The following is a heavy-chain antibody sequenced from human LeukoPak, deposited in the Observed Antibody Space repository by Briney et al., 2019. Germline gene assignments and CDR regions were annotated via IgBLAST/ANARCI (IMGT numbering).Heavy chain of an antibody. V-gene: IGHV1-69*05. J-gene: IGHJ4*02. CDR2: IIPIFGTA. Sequence: SVKVSGKASGGTFSSYAISWVRQAPGQGLEWMGRIIPIFGTANYAQKFQGRVTITTDGSTSTAYMELSSLRSEDTAVYYCARGVRGPYSSSWYYFDYWGQGTLVTVSS. CDR3: ARGVRGPYSSSWYYFDY. D-gene: IGHD6-13*01. CDR1: GGTFSSYA.